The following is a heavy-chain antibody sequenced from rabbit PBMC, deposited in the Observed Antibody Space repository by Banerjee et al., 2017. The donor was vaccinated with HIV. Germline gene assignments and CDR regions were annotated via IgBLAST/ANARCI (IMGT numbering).Heavy chain of an antibody. V-gene: IGHV1S39*01. J-gene: IGHJ3*01. CDR3: ARDPVILVAGGYDL. CDR1: GFDFSTYG. D-gene: IGHD7-1*01. Sequence: QEQLVESGGGLVQPGGSLKLSCIASGFDFSTYGVSWVRQAPGKGLEWIGCTHTADGNTYYASWVNGRFTISKTSSTTVTLQMTSLTAADTATYFCARDPVILVAGGYDLWGQGTLVTV. CDR2: THTADGNT.